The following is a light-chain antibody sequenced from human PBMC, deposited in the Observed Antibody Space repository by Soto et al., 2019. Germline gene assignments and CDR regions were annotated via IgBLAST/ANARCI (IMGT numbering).Light chain of an antibody. V-gene: IGLV1-47*02. J-gene: IGLJ1*01. CDR2: TNN. Sequence: QSVLTQPPSASGTPGQRVTISCSGSRSNIRSHYVFWYQQLPGTAPKLLIYTNNQRPSGVPDRVSGSKSGTSASLAISGLRSEDEADYYCAAWDDSLSGLYVFGTGTKLTVL. CDR1: RSNIRSHY. CDR3: AAWDDSLSGLYV.